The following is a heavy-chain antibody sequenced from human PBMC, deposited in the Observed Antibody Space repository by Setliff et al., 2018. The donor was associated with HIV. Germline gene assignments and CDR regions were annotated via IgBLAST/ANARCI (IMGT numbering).Heavy chain of an antibody. D-gene: IGHD6-25*01. CDR1: DGSFSGYY. CDR3: ARVRCFDRSGYFARPYYFLDS. J-gene: IGHJ4*02. V-gene: IGHV4-34*01. CDR2: ISHSGSP. Sequence: PSETLSLPCSVHDGSFSGYYWTWIRQPPGKGLEWIAEISHSGSPNYNPSLKSRVTMSRDTSKNQLSLSLSSVTAADTAVYYCARVRCFDRSGYFARPYYFLDSWGQGTLVTVSS.